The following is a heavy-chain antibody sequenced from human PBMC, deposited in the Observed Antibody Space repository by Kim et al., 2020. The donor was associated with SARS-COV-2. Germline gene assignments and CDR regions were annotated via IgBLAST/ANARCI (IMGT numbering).Heavy chain of an antibody. V-gene: IGHV1-24*01. CDR1: GYTLTELS. CDR2: FDPEDGET. Sequence: ASVKVSCKVSGYTLTELSMHWVRQAPGKGLEWMGGFDPEDGETIYAQKFQGRVTMTEDTSTDTAYMELSSLRSEDTAVYYCATRDLGYNWNDPGDWYFDLWGRGTLVTVSS. J-gene: IGHJ2*01. D-gene: IGHD1-1*01. CDR3: ATRDLGYNWNDPGDWYFDL.